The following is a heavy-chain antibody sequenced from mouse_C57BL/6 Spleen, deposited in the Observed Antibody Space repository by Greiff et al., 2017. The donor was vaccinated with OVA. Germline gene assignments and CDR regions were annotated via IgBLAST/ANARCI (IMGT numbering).Heavy chain of an antibody. CDR1: GFNIKDYY. V-gene: IGHV14-2*01. CDR2: IDPEDGET. J-gene: IGHJ1*03. CDR3: ALYYGNSYWYFDV. D-gene: IGHD2-1*01. Sequence: VQLQQSGAELVKPGASVKLSCTASGFNIKDYYMHWVKQRTEQGLEWIGRIDPEDGETKYAPKIQGKATITADTSSNTAYLQLSSLTSEDTAVYYCALYYGNSYWYFDVWGTGTTVTVSS.